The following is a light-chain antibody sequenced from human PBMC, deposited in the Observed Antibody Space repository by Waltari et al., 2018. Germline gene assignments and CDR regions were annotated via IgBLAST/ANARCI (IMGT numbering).Light chain of an antibody. Sequence: QTLVTQEPSLTVSPGGTVTLTCTSSTGPVASGHYPSWFQQMPGQAPRALIFSSTIKYSWTPARFSGSLLGGKAALTLSSVQPEDEADYYCLLHFGGDQLVFGGGTRLTVL. CDR3: LLHFGGDQLV. J-gene: IGLJ3*02. CDR2: SST. V-gene: IGLV7-43*01. CDR1: TGPVASGHY.